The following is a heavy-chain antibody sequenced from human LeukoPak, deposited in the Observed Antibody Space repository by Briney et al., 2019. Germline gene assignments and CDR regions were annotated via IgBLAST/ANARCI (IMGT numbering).Heavy chain of an antibody. CDR3: ATYYDRSGYKPDY. V-gene: IGHV4-4*02. Sequence: SETLSLTCAVSGGSVSHSNWWTWVRQSPGKGLEWIGEVHPSEGTSYNPSLKSRVTISLDKSKNQFSLELNSVTAADTAIYYCATYYDRSGYKPDYWAQETLVTVPS. D-gene: IGHD5-12*01. J-gene: IGHJ4*02. CDR1: GGSVSHSNW. CDR2: VHPSEGT.